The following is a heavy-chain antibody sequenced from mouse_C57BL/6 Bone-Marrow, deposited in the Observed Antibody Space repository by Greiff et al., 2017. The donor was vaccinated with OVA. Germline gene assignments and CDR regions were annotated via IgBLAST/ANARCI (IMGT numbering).Heavy chain of an antibody. CDR3: TSALYDSNYNYAMDY. V-gene: IGHV1-61*01. D-gene: IGHD2-5*01. Sequence: QVQLQQPGAELVRPGSSVKLSCKASGYTFTSYWMDWVKQRPGQGLEWIGNIYPSDSETHYNQKFKDKATLTVDKSSSTAYMQLSSLTSEDSAVYCCTSALYDSNYNYAMDYWGQGTSVTVSS. CDR2: IYPSDSET. CDR1: GYTFTSYW. J-gene: IGHJ4*01.